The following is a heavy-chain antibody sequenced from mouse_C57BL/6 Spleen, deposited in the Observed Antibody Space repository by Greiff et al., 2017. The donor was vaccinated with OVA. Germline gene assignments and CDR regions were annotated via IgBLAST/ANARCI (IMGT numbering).Heavy chain of an antibody. V-gene: IGHV1-61*01. CDR2: IYPSDSET. CDR1: GYTFTSYW. CDR3: ARAYGSYYAMDY. D-gene: IGHD2-10*02. J-gene: IGHJ4*01. Sequence: QVQLQQSGAELVRPGSSVKLSCKASGYTFTSYWMDWVKQRPGQGLEWIGNIYPSDSETHYNQKFKDKATLTVDKSSSTAYMQLSSLTSEDSAVYYCARAYGSYYAMDYWGQGTSVTVSS.